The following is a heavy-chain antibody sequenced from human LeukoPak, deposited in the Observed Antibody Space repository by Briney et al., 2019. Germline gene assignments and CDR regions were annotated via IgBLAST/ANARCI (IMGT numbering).Heavy chain of an antibody. CDR3: AKLSDCSGGSCYSENYFDY. CDR2: ISYDGSNK. V-gene: IGHV3-30*18. D-gene: IGHD2-15*01. CDR1: GFTFSSYG. J-gene: IGHJ4*02. Sequence: PGGSLRLSCAASGFTFSSYGMHWVRQDPGKGLEWVAVISYDGSNKYYADSVKGRFTISRDNSKNTLYLQMNSLRAEDTAVYYCAKLSDCSGGSCYSENYFDYWGQGTLGTVSS.